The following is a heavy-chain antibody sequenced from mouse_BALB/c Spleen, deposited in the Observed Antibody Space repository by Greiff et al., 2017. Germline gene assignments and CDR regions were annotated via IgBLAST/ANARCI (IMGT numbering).Heavy chain of an antibody. D-gene: IGHD2-14*01. CDR1: GFTFSSFG. CDR3: ARGGYRYDGFDY. V-gene: IGHV5-17*02. J-gene: IGHJ2*01. Sequence: EVMLVESGGGLVQPGGSRKLSCAASGFTFSSFGMHWVRQAPEKGLEWVAYISSGSSTIYYADTVKGRFTISRDNPKNTLFLQMTSLRSEDTAMYYCARGGYRYDGFDYWGQGTTLTVSS. CDR2: ISSGSSTI.